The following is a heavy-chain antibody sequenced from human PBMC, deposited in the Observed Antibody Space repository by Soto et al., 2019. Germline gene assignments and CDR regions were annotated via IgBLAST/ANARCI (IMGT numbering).Heavy chain of an antibody. CDR2: ISYDGSNK. CDR1: GFTFSSYG. Sequence: PGGSLRLSCAASGFTFSSYGMHWVRQAPGKGLEWVAVISYDGSNKYYADSVKGRFTISRDNSKNTLYLQMNSLRAEDTAVYYCAKDRGDHLRYYYGMDVWGQGTTVTVSS. CDR3: AKDRGDHLRYYYGMDV. V-gene: IGHV3-30*18. J-gene: IGHJ6*02. D-gene: IGHD4-17*01.